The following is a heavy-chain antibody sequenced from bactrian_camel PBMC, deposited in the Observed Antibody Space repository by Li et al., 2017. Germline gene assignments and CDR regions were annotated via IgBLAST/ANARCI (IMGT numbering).Heavy chain of an antibody. V-gene: IGHV3S1*01. Sequence: HVQLVESGGGSVQAGGSQILSCQSSRYTYTRHCIAWVRQAPGKEREGVAAQDTDGSTCYADSVKGRFSISKDNAKNTLDLQMNSLQPEDTAMFYCARHRFTYSHSRSIREDDFAFWGQGTQVTVSS. CDR1: RYTYTRHC. J-gene: IGHJ6*01. CDR3: ARHRFTYSHSRSIREDDFAF. D-gene: IGHD2*01. CDR2: QDTDGST.